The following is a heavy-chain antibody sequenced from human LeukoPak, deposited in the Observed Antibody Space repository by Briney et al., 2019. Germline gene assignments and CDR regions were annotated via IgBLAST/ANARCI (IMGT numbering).Heavy chain of an antibody. Sequence: SETLSLTCTASGGSVSSGSYYWSWIRQPPGKGLEWIGYIYYSGSTNYNPSLKSRVTISVDTSKNQFSLKLSSVTAADAAVYYCALVRHRRAFDYWGQGTLVTVSS. CDR1: GGSVSSGSYY. D-gene: IGHD1-1*01. J-gene: IGHJ4*02. V-gene: IGHV4-61*01. CDR3: ALVRHRRAFDY. CDR2: IYYSGST.